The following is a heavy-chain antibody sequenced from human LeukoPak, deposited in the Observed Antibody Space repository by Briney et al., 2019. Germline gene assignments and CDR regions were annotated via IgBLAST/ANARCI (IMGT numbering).Heavy chain of an antibody. D-gene: IGHD1-26*01. V-gene: IGHV3-30*12. CDR1: GFTFSTYA. CDR3: ARDRSGTRSVEY. CDR2: IQSDGINE. Sequence: GGSLRLSCAASGFTFSTYAMHWVRQAPGKGLEWMALIQSDGINEYYADSVKGRFTISRDSSKNTLYLQMNSLRAEDTAVYYCARDRSGTRSVEYWGQGTLVAVSS. J-gene: IGHJ4*02.